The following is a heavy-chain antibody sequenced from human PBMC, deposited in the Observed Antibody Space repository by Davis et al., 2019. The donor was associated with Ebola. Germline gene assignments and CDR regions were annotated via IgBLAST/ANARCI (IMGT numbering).Heavy chain of an antibody. CDR1: GYSFTTYW. CDR3: ASLRRTITGMDDGFDI. V-gene: IGHV5-51*01. Sequence: GESLKISCKGSGYSFTTYWIAWVRQMPGKGLEWMGIIYPGDSDTRYSPSFQGQVIISADKSMKTAFLQWSSLKASDSGMYYCASLRRTITGMDDGFDIWGEGTMVTVSS. D-gene: IGHD2-8*02. CDR2: IYPGDSDT. J-gene: IGHJ3*02.